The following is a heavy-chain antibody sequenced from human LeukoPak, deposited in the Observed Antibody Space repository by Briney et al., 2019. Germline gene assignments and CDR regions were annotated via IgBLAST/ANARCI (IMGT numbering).Heavy chain of an antibody. D-gene: IGHD6-13*01. V-gene: IGHV3-30-3*02. J-gene: IGHJ6*03. CDR1: GFAFSSYA. CDR2: ISYDGSNK. CDR3: AKRIAVAGTYYYYMDV. Sequence: GGSLRLSCAASGFAFSSYAMHWVRQAPGKGLEWVAVISYDGSNKYYADSVKGRFTISRDNSKNTLYLQMNSLRAEDTAVYYCAKRIAVAGTYYYYMDVWGKGTTVTVSS.